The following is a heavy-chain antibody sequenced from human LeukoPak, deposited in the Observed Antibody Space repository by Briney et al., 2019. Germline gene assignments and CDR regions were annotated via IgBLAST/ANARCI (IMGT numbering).Heavy chain of an antibody. D-gene: IGHD3-9*01. CDR2: IKYDGIDT. J-gene: IGHJ4*02. CDR3: ARENYDILTGYFGDY. CDR1: GFIFTDYW. V-gene: IGHV3-7*01. Sequence: GGSLRLSCAASGFIFTDYWMNWVRQAPGKGLEWVAMIKYDGIDTQYLDSVKGRFTISRDNAKISLYLQMNSLRAEDTAVYYCARENYDILTGYFGDYWGQGTLVSVSS.